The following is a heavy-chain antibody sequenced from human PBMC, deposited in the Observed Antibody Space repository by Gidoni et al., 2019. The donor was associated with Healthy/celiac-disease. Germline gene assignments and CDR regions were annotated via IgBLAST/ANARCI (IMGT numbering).Heavy chain of an antibody. Sequence: EVQLLESGGGLVQPGGSLRLSCAASGFPFSSYAMSWVRQAPGKGLEWVSAISGSGGSTYYADSVKGRFTISRDNSKNTLYLQMNSLRAEDTAVCYCAKAGGYSSGWYNYWGQGTLVTVSS. CDR2: ISGSGGST. J-gene: IGHJ4*02. CDR1: GFPFSSYA. V-gene: IGHV3-23*01. CDR3: AKAGGYSSGWYNY. D-gene: IGHD6-19*01.